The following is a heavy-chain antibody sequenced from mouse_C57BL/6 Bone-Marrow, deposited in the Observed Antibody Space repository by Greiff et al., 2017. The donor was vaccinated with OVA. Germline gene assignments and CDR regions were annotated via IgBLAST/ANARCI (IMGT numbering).Heavy chain of an antibody. CDR1: GYTFTSYW. CDR3: ARENYCGSLYYAMDY. CDR2: IDPSDSYT. J-gene: IGHJ4*01. V-gene: IGHV1-50*01. Sequence: QVQLQQPGAELVKPGASVKLSCKASGYTFTSYWMQWVKQRPGQGLEWIGEIDPSDSYTNYNQKFKGKATLTVDTSSSTAYMQLSSLTSEDSAVYYWARENYCGSLYYAMDYWGQGTSVTVSS. D-gene: IGHD1-1*01.